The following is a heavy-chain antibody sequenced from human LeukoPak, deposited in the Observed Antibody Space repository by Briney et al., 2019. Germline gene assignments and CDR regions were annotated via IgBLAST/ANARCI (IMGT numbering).Heavy chain of an antibody. D-gene: IGHD3-16*01. J-gene: IGHJ4*02. CDR3: ARASWVSSTDAVR. V-gene: IGHV3-23*01. CDR2: ISGSGGST. CDR1: GFTFSSYA. Sequence: TGGSLRLSCAASGFTFSSYAMSWVRQAPGKGLEWVSAISGSGGSTYYADSVKGRFTISRDNSKNTLYLQMNSLRAEDTAVYYCARASWVSSTDAVRWGQGTLVTVSS.